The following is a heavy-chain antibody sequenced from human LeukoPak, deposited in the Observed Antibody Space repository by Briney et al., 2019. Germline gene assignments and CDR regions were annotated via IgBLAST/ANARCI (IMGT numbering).Heavy chain of an antibody. D-gene: IGHD3-22*01. J-gene: IGHJ6*02. Sequence: SETLSLTCTVSGGSISSYYWSWIRQPAGKGLEWIGRIYTSGSTNYNPSLKSRVTISVGTSKNQFSLKLSSVTAADTAVHYCARSSYYYDSSGYRSYYYGMDVWGQGTTVTVSS. CDR3: ARSSYYYDSSGYRSYYYGMDV. V-gene: IGHV4-4*07. CDR1: GGSISSYY. CDR2: IYTSGST.